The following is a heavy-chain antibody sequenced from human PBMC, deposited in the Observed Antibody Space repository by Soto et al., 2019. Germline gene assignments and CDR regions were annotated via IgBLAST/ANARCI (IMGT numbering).Heavy chain of an antibody. CDR3: TRRASSSFYHFDF. Sequence: ESLKISCQASGYIFTAYWITCFLQMPGKGLEWMATIDPSDSYVDYSPSFRGHVTFSVDRSITTVYLQWNSLKASDSAMYFCTRRASSSFYHFDFWGQGALVTVSS. CDR1: GYIFTAYW. J-gene: IGHJ4*02. D-gene: IGHD2-2*01. V-gene: IGHV5-10-1*01. CDR2: IDPSDSYV.